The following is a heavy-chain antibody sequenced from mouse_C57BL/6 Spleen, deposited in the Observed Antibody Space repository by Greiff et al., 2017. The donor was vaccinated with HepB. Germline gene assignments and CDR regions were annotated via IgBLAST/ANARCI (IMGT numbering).Heavy chain of an antibody. V-gene: IGHV1-54*01. Sequence: QVQLQQSGAELVRPGTSVKVSCKASGYAFTNYLIEWVKQRPGQGLEWIGVINPGSGGTNYNEKFKGKATLTADKSSSTAYMQLSSLTSEDSAVYFCARSLYGSRGDYWGQGTTLTVSS. J-gene: IGHJ2*01. CDR2: INPGSGGT. CDR3: ARSLYGSRGDY. D-gene: IGHD1-1*01. CDR1: GYAFTNYL.